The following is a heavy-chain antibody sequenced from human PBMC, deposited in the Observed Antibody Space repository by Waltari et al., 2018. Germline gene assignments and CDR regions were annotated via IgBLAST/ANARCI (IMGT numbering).Heavy chain of an antibody. CDR1: GGSFSGYY. D-gene: IGHD6-19*01. CDR2: INHSGST. Sequence: QVQLQQWGAGLLKPSESLSLICAAYGGSFSGYYWSWIRQPPGKGLEWIGEINHSGSTNYNPSLKSRVTISVDTSKNQFSLKLTYVTAADTAVYYCARGRVAGNYNYYYDYGMDVWGQGTTVTVSS. J-gene: IGHJ6*02. V-gene: IGHV4-34*01. CDR3: ARGRVAGNYNYYYDYGMDV.